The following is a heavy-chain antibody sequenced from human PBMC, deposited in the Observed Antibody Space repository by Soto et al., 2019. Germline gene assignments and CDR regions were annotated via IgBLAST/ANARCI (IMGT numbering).Heavy chain of an antibody. V-gene: IGHV3-23*01. Sequence: SGGSLRLSCVASGFTLRSNSMAWVRQAPGKRLEWVSTISNGGASTFYADSVKGRFTISRDTSKNTLYLQMDSLRAEDAAVYFCAKWSGFGDAWGQGTLVTVSS. D-gene: IGHD3-10*01. CDR1: GFTLRSNS. CDR2: ISNGGAST. CDR3: AKWSGFGDA. J-gene: IGHJ4*02.